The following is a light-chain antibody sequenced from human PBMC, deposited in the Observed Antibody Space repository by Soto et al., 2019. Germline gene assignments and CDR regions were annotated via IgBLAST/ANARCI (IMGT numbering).Light chain of an antibody. CDR2: GAS. CDR3: QQYNNWLPIT. CDR1: QSVSNN. Sequence: EIVMTQSPATLSVSPGERATLSCRASQSVSNNLAWYQQKPGQAPRLLIYGASTRATGIPARFSGSGSGTEFTLTISSLQSEDFVVYYCQQYNNWLPITFGQGTRLEIK. J-gene: IGKJ5*01. V-gene: IGKV3-15*01.